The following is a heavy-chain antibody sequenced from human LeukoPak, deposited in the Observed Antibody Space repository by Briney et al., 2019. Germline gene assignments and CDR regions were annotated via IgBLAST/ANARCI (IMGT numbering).Heavy chain of an antibody. Sequence: GGSLRLSCAASRFTFSTYGMHWVRQAPGKGLEWVAVISHDGSNEYYADSVKGRFTISRDNSKNTLYLQMNSLRAEDTAVYHCAKDTIPRIAVAGGGRFDPWGQGTLVTVSS. V-gene: IGHV3-30*18. CDR1: RFTFSTYG. CDR3: AKDTIPRIAVAGGGRFDP. CDR2: ISHDGSNE. D-gene: IGHD6-19*01. J-gene: IGHJ5*02.